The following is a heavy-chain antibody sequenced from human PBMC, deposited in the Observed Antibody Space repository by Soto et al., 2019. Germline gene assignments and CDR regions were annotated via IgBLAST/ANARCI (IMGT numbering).Heavy chain of an antibody. CDR2: ISSSSSYI. Sequence: GGSLRLSCAASGFTFSSYSMNWVRQAPGKGLEWVSSISSSSSYIYYADSVKGRFTISRDNAKNSLYLQMNSLRAEDTAVYYCASHDYGSGSYYGYWGQGTLVTVSS. J-gene: IGHJ4*02. D-gene: IGHD3-10*01. V-gene: IGHV3-21*01. CDR3: ASHDYGSGSYYGY. CDR1: GFTFSSYS.